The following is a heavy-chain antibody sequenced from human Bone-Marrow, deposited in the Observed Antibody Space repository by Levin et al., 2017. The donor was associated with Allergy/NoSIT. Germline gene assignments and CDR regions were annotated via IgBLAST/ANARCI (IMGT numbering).Heavy chain of an antibody. J-gene: IGHJ4*02. D-gene: IGHD3/OR15-3a*01. CDR1: GAPLSSYA. Sequence: SVKVSCKASGAPLSSYALTWVRQAPGQGLDWMGDIIPMLGTTNYAQGFQGRLTSSADESTSTAYMVLSGLRSDDTAVYYGARDLGLDNDHDDYWGQGTLVAVSA. V-gene: IGHV1-69*13. CDR3: ARDLGLDNDHDDY. CDR2: IIPMLGTT.